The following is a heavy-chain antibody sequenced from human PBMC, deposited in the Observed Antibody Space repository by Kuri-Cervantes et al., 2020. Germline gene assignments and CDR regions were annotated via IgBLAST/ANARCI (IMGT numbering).Heavy chain of an antibody. Sequence: GESLKISCAASGFTFSSYAMHWVRQAPGKGLEWVAVISYDGSNKYYADSVKGRFTISRDNAKNSLYLQMNSLGAEDTALYYCAKLGDFVDYWGQGTLVTVSS. J-gene: IGHJ4*02. V-gene: IGHV3-30-3*02. CDR3: AKLGDFVDY. D-gene: IGHD3-16*01. CDR2: ISYDGSNK. CDR1: GFTFSSYA.